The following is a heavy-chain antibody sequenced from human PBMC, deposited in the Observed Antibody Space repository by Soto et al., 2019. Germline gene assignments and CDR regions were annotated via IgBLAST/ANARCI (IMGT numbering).Heavy chain of an antibody. CDR1: GGTFSSYA. Sequence: GASVKVSCKASGGTFSSYAITWVRQAPGQGLEWMGWITADNGNTNYAQKLQGRVTVTTDTSTNTAYMELRSLRSDDTAVYYCASSRQRFPLGAFDIWGQGTMVTVSS. CDR2: ITADNGNT. CDR3: ASSRQRFPLGAFDI. D-gene: IGHD3-3*01. V-gene: IGHV1-18*01. J-gene: IGHJ3*02.